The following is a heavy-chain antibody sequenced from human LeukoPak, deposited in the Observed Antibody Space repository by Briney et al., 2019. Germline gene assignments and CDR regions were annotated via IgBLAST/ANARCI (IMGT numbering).Heavy chain of an antibody. CDR2: ISGSGGST. J-gene: IGHJ4*02. D-gene: IGHD3-10*01. CDR1: GFTFSSYA. Sequence: GGSLRLSCAASGFTFSSYAMSWVRKAPRKGLEWVSAISGSGGSTYYADSVKGRFTISRDNSKNTLYLQMNSLRAEDTAVYYCAKGPTMVRELHYWGQGTLVTVSS. CDR3: AKGPTMVRELHY. V-gene: IGHV3-23*01.